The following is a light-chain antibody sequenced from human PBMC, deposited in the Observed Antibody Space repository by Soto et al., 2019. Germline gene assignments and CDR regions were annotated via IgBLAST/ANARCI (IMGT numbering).Light chain of an antibody. J-gene: IGKJ2*01. CDR1: QSVSSN. CDR2: GAS. CDR3: QQYNNWTGYT. Sequence: EIVMTQSPATLSVSPGERATLSCRASQSVSSNLAWYQQKPGQAPRLLIYGASTRATGIPARFSGSGSGKEFTLTSSSLRSEDFAVYYCQQYNNWTGYTFGQETKLEIK. V-gene: IGKV3-15*01.